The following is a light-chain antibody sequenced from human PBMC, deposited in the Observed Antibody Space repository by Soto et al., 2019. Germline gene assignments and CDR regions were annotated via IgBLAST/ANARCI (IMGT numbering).Light chain of an antibody. Sequence: QSVLTQPASVSGSPGQSITISCTGTSSDVGSYNLVSWYQQHPGKAPKLMIYEVSKRPSGFSNRFSGSKSGNTASLTISGLQAEDEADYYCCSYAGSTSPVFGGGTKHTVL. CDR3: CSYAGSTSPV. CDR1: SSDVGSYNL. V-gene: IGLV2-23*02. J-gene: IGLJ2*01. CDR2: EVS.